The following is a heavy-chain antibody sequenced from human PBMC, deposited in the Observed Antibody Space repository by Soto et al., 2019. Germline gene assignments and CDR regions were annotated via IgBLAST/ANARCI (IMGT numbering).Heavy chain of an antibody. CDR3: AKGRGDRQWNSNDLDY. CDR2: ISGSGGST. CDR1: GFTFSSYA. Sequence: EVQLLESGGGLVQPGGSLRLSCAASGFTFSSYAMSWVRQAPGTGLEWVSAISGSGGSTYYADSVKGRFTSSRDNSKNALYLHMNSMRGEDTAVYYCAKGRGDRQWNSNDLDYWGQGTLVTVSS. V-gene: IGHV3-23*01. J-gene: IGHJ4*02. D-gene: IGHD1-7*01.